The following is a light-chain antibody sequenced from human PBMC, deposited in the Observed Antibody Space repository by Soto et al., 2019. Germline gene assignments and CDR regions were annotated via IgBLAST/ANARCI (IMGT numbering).Light chain of an antibody. CDR1: QSVRRY. Sequence: EIVLTQSPGTLSLSPGERATLSCSASQSVRRYLVWYQQNPGQAPRLLMYDASKRATGIPARCSGSGSGTDITLTISSLEPQDFAVYYCQQRDIWPWTFGQGTKV. CDR3: QQRDIWPWT. V-gene: IGKV3-11*01. CDR2: DAS. J-gene: IGKJ1*01.